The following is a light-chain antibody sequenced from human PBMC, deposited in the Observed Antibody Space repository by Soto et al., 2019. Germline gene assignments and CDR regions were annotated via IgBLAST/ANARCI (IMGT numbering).Light chain of an antibody. CDR3: QQYDNWWT. Sequence: EIVMTQSPATLSVSPGERATLSCRASQSVTSNLAWYQKKPGQAPRLLIYGASTRATGIPARFSGSGSGTDFPLTISSLQSEDFAVYYCQQYDNWWTFGQGTRVEI. J-gene: IGKJ1*01. V-gene: IGKV3-15*01. CDR2: GAS. CDR1: QSVTSN.